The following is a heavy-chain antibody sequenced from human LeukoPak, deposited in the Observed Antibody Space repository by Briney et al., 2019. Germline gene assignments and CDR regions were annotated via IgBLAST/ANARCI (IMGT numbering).Heavy chain of an antibody. CDR3: ARLMTSFRAFDI. CDR1: GVSISSGDYY. D-gene: IGHD2-8*01. Sequence: PSQTLSLTCAVSGVSISSGDYYWSWIRQPPGKGLEWIGYIYYSGSTYYNPSLKSRVTISVDTSKNQFSLKLSSVTAADTAMYYCARLMTSFRAFDIWGQGTMVTVSS. J-gene: IGHJ3*02. CDR2: IYYSGST. V-gene: IGHV4-30-4*01.